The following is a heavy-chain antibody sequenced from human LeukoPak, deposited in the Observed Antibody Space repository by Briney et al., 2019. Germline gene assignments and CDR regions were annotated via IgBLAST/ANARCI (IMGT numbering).Heavy chain of an antibody. Sequence: ASVKVSCKASGYTFTSYDINWVRQATGQGLEWMGWMNPNSGNTGYAQKFQGRVTMTRNTSISTAYMELSSLRSEDTAVYYCARGMSSIVGAPIDYYYYYYMDVWGKGTTVTVSS. CDR1: GYTFTSYD. V-gene: IGHV1-8*01. D-gene: IGHD1-26*01. CDR2: MNPNSGNT. J-gene: IGHJ6*03. CDR3: ARGMSSIVGAPIDYYYYYYMDV.